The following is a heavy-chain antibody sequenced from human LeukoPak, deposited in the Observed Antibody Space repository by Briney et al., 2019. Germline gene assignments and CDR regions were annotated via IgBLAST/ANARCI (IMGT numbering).Heavy chain of an antibody. CDR3: VRGGIIITFGGVIVRGIPFDY. CDR2: INHSGST. D-gene: IGHD3-16*02. CDR1: GGSFSGYY. J-gene: IGHJ4*02. Sequence: PSATLTLTCAVYGGSFSGYYWSWIRQPPGKGLKWIGEINHSGSTNYNPSLKSRVTISVDTSKNQFSLTRSSVTAPETALYYSVRGGIIITFGGVIVRGIPFDYWGQGTLVTVSS. V-gene: IGHV4-34*01.